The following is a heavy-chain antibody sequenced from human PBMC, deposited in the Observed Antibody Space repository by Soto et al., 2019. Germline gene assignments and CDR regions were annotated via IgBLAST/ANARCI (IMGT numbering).Heavy chain of an antibody. CDR3: TTDWYMIVVVPRGV. D-gene: IGHD3-22*01. J-gene: IGHJ4*02. V-gene: IGHV3-15*07. CDR2: IKSKTDGGTT. CDR1: GFTFSNAW. Sequence: EVQLVESGGGLVKPGGSLRLSCEASGFTFSNAWMNWVRQAPGKGLQWVGRIKSKTDGGTTDYAAPVKGRFTISRDDSKNTLYLQINSLKTEDTAVYYCTTDWYMIVVVPRGVGGQGTRVSVSS.